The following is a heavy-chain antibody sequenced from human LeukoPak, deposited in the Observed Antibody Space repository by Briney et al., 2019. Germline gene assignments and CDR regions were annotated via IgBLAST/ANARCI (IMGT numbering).Heavy chain of an antibody. V-gene: IGHV1-69*13. CDR3: ARDPSYSSGWYDY. D-gene: IGHD6-19*01. CDR2: IIPIFGTA. J-gene: IGHJ4*02. CDR1: GGTFSSYA. Sequence: ASVKVSCKASGGTFSSYAISWVRQAPGQGLEWMGGIIPIFGTANYAQKFQGRVTITADESTSTAYMELSSLRSEDTAVYYCARDPSYSSGWYDYWGQGTLVTVSS.